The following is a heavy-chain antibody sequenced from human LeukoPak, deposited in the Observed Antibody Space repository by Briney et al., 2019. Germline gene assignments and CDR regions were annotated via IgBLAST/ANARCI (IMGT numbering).Heavy chain of an antibody. J-gene: IGHJ5*02. D-gene: IGHD1-26*01. CDR1: GFTVSTNY. V-gene: IGHV3-53*01. Sequence: PGGSLRLSCAASGFTVSTNYMNWVRQAPGKGLEWVSVIYSGGSTYYADSVKGRFTISRDNSKNTLYLQMNSLRAEDTAMYYCARDLTSLSSGSYGGSWGQGTLVTVPS. CDR2: IYSGGST. CDR3: ARDLTSLSSGSYGGS.